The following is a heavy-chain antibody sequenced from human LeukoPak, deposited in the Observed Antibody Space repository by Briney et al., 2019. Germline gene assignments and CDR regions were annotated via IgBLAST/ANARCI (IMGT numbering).Heavy chain of an antibody. Sequence: ASVKVSCKASGGTFSSYAISWVRQAPGQGLEWMGRIIPILGIANYAQKFQGRVTITADKSTSTAYMELSSLRSEDTAVYYCARGQLGVAASDYWGQGTLVIVSS. J-gene: IGHJ4*02. CDR3: ARGQLGVAASDY. D-gene: IGHD6-13*01. CDR1: GGTFSSYA. V-gene: IGHV1-69*04. CDR2: IIPILGIA.